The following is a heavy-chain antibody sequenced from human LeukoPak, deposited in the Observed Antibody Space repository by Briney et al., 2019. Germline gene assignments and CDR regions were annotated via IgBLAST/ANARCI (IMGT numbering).Heavy chain of an antibody. D-gene: IGHD3-3*01. CDR1: GYTLTELS. CDR2: FDPEDGET. V-gene: IGHV1-24*01. CDR3: ATPTHLEWLSFPY. Sequence: ASVKVSCKVSGYTLTELSMHWLRQAPGKGLEWMGGFDPEDGETIYAQKFQGRVTMTEDTSTDTAYMELSSLRSEDTAVYYCATPTHLEWLSFPYWGQGTLVTVSS. J-gene: IGHJ4*02.